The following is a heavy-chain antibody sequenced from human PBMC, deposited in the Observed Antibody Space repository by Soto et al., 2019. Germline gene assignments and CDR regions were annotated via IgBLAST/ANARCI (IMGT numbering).Heavy chain of an antibody. D-gene: IGHD2-2*01. Sequence: PSETLSLTCTVSGGSISSGGYYWSWIRQHPGKGLEWIGYIYYSGSTYYNPSLKSRVTISVDTSKNQFSLKLSSVTAADTAVYYCARDDYCSSTSCYGNWFDPWGQGTLVTV. V-gene: IGHV4-31*03. J-gene: IGHJ5*02. CDR1: GGSISSGGYY. CDR2: IYYSGST. CDR3: ARDDYCSSTSCYGNWFDP.